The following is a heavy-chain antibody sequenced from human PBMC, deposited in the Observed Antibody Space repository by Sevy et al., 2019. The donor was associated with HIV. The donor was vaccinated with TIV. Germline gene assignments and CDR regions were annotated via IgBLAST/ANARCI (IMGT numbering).Heavy chain of an antibody. J-gene: IGHJ6*02. V-gene: IGHV3-30*04. CDR2: ISYDGSNK. CDR3: ARDWTTVTTRHYYYYGMHV. D-gene: IGHD4-17*01. CDR1: GFTFSSYA. Sequence: WGSLRLSCAASGFTFSSYAMHWVRQAPGKGLEWVAVISYDGSNKYYADSVKGRFTISRDNSKNTLYLQMNSLRAEDTAVYYCARDWTTVTTRHYYYYGMHVWGQGTTVTVSS.